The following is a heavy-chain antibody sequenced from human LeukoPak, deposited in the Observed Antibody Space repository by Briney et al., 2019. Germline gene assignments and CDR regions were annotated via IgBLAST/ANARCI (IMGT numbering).Heavy chain of an antibody. D-gene: IGHD5-18*01. V-gene: IGHV3-23*01. CDR1: GFTFSSYA. J-gene: IGHJ4*02. Sequence: GGSLRLSCTASGFTFSSYAMRWVRQAPGKGLEWGSAISGSGGSTYYADSVKGRFTISRDNSKNTLYLQLNSLRAEDTAVYYCAKDRGGYGYGQQLYYFDYWGQGTLVTVSS. CDR3: AKDRGGYGYGQQLYYFDY. CDR2: ISGSGGST.